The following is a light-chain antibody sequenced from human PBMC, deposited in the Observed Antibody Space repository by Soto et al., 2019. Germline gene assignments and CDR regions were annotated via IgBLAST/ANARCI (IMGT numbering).Light chain of an antibody. J-gene: IGLJ2*01. Sequence: QPVLTQPPSASGTPGQRVTISCSGSSSNIGSNTVNWYQHLPGTAPKLLIYSNNQRPSGVPDRFSGSKSGTSASLAISGLQSEDEADYYCSSYAGSNNLVFGGGTKLTVL. CDR3: SSYAGSNNLV. CDR1: SSNIGSNT. CDR2: SNN. V-gene: IGLV1-44*01.